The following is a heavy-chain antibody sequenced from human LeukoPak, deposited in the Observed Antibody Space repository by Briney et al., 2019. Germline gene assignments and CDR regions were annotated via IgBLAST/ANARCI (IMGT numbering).Heavy chain of an antibody. Sequence: ASVTVSFTASGYTFTSYDINWVRQATGQGLEWMGWMNPNSGNTGYAQKFQGRVTMTRNTSISTAYMELSSLRSEDTAVYYCASTIVVVITPQHAEYFQHWGQGTLVTVSS. CDR3: ASTIVVVITPQHAEYFQH. J-gene: IGHJ1*01. CDR1: GYTFTSYD. CDR2: MNPNSGNT. D-gene: IGHD3-22*01. V-gene: IGHV1-8*01.